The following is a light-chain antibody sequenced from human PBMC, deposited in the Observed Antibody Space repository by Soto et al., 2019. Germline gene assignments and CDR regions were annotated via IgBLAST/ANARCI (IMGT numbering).Light chain of an antibody. CDR3: TSYAGGNNFVV. CDR1: SSDVGGYNY. CDR2: EVS. V-gene: IGLV2-8*01. Sequence: QSALTQPPSASGSPEQSVTISCTGTSSDVGGYNYVSWYKQHPGKAPELIIYEVSKRPSGVPDRFSGSKSGNTASLTVSGLQAEYVSDYYCTSYAGGNNFVVFGTGTKVTVL. J-gene: IGLJ1*01.